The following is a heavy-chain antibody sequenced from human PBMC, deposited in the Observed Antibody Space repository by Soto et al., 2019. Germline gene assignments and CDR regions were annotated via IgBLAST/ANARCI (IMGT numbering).Heavy chain of an antibody. CDR3: ARDPYQSNTWAWFDP. V-gene: IGHV1-69*13. J-gene: IGHJ5*02. CDR2: IIPIFGTA. D-gene: IGHD2-2*01. Sequence: SVKVSCKASGGTFSSYAISWVRQAPGQGLEWMGGIIPIFGTANYAQKFQGRVTITADESTSTAYMELSSLRSEDTAVYYCARDPYQSNTWAWFDPWGQGTLVTVSS. CDR1: GGTFSSYA.